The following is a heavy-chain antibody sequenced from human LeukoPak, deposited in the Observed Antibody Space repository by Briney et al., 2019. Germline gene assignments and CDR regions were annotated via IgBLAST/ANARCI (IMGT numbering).Heavy chain of an antibody. CDR1: GYTFTSYD. Sequence: SVKVSCKASGYTFTSYDISWVRQAPGQGLEWMGGIIPIFGTANYAQKFQGRVTITTDESTSTAYMELSSLRSEDTAVYYCARDGGYCSSTSCFLVNWFDPWGQGTLVTVSS. CDR2: IIPIFGTA. D-gene: IGHD2-2*01. J-gene: IGHJ5*02. V-gene: IGHV1-69*05. CDR3: ARDGGYCSSTSCFLVNWFDP.